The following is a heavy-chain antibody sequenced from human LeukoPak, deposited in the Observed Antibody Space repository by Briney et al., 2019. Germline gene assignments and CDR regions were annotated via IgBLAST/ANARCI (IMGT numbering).Heavy chain of an antibody. D-gene: IGHD6-13*01. CDR1: GGSFSGYY. J-gene: IGHJ4*02. CDR2: INHSGST. CDR3: AVAIPSRPHSRIAAAIDY. V-gene: IGHV4-34*01. Sequence: PSETLSLTCAVYGGSFSGYYWSWIRQPPGKGLGWIGEINHSGSTNYNPSLKSRVTISVDTSKNQFSLKLSSVTAADTAVYYCAVAIPSRPHSRIAAAIDYWGQGTLVTVSS.